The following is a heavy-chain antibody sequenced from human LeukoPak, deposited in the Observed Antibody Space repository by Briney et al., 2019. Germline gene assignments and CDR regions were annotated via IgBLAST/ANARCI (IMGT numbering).Heavy chain of an antibody. CDR1: GYTFTGYY. D-gene: IGHD3-22*01. CDR2: INPNSGCT. Sequence: ASVKVSCKASGYTFTGYYMHWVRQAPGQGHGRMGRINPNSGCTKYAPKFLGRVTITRNAYISNAYFKLKRMRSDDTAVYYCARSLSPHPNNYYDSSGYEGDYWGQGTLVTVSS. CDR3: ARSLSPHPNNYYDSSGYEGDY. V-gene: IGHV1-2*06. J-gene: IGHJ4*02.